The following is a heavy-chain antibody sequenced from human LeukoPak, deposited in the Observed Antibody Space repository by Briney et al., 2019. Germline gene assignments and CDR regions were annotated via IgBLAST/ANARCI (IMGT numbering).Heavy chain of an antibody. J-gene: IGHJ4*02. CDR2: FYRGDST. D-gene: IGHD3-3*01. Sequence: PGGSLRLSCAASGFTVSSSYMYWVRQAPGKGLEWVSFFYRGDSTYYAESVRGRFTISRDTAKNTLYLQMNSLRAEDTGVYYCAKDHYWSIDYWGRGTLVTVSS. CDR3: AKDHYWSIDY. CDR1: GFTVSSSY. V-gene: IGHV3-53*01.